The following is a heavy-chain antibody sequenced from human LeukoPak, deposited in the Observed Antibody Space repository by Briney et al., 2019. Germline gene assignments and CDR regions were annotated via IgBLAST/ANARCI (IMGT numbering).Heavy chain of an antibody. D-gene: IGHD4-17*01. CDR2: IYYSGST. V-gene: IGHV4-31*03. Sequence: PSETLSLTCTVSGGSINSAGHYWSWIRQHPGKGLEWIGYIYYSGSTYYSPSLKSRVTISIDTSENQFSLKLRSVTAADTAVYYCARGLEYGDFYHWGPGTLVTVSS. J-gene: IGHJ4*02. CDR3: ARGLEYGDFYH. CDR1: GGSINSAGHY.